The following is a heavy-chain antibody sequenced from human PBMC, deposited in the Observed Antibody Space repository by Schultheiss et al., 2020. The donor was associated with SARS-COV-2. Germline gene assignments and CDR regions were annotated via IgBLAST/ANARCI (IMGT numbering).Heavy chain of an antibody. J-gene: IGHJ6*02. Sequence: SETLSLTCAVYGGSFNGFSWTWIRQPPGKGLEWIGEINHSGSTNYNPSLKSRVTISVDTSKNQFSLKLSSVTAADTAVYYCARGRAGDSSIRSPVMDVWGQGTTVTVSS. CDR2: INHSGST. CDR3: ARGRAGDSSIRSPVMDV. D-gene: IGHD6-13*01. CDR1: GGSFNGFS. V-gene: IGHV4-34*01.